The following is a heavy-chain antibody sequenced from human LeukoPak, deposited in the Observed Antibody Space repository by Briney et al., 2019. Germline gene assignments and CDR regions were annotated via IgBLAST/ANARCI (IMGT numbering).Heavy chain of an antibody. J-gene: IGHJ4*02. V-gene: IGHV3-23*01. D-gene: IGHD1-14*01. CDR3: VKDRCDRATYPEV. CDR2: ISNSGDST. Sequence: PGGSLRLSCAASGFTFSTYAMSWVRQAPGKGLQWVSGISNSGDSTYYLDSVKGRFTISRDNSKNTLHLQMSSLRAEDTALYYCVKDRCDRATYPEVWGQGTLVTVSS. CDR1: GFTFSTYA.